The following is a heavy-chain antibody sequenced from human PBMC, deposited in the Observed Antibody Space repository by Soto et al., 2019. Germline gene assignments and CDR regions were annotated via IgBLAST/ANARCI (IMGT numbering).Heavy chain of an antibody. J-gene: IGHJ4*02. D-gene: IGHD6-19*01. CDR1: GFTFSSYA. CDR2: ISYDGSNK. CDR3: ARDGNSGWFFDY. Sequence: GGSLRLSCAASGFTFSSYAMHWVRQAPGKGLEWVAVISYDGSNKYYADSVKGRFTISRDNSKNTLYLQMNSLRAEDTAVYYCARDGNSGWFFDYWGQGTLVTVSS. V-gene: IGHV3-30*14.